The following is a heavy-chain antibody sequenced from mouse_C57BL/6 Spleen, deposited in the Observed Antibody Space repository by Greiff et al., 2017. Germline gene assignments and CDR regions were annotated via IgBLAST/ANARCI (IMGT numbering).Heavy chain of an antibody. CDR1: GFTFSSYA. CDR3: AIDEVYSNYYFDY. V-gene: IGHV5-4*01. D-gene: IGHD2-5*01. CDR2: ISDGVSYT. J-gene: IGHJ2*01. Sequence: EVMLVESGGGLVKPGGSLKLSCAASGFTFSSYAMSWVRQTPEKRLEWVATISDGVSYTYYPDNVEGRFTISRYNAKNNLYLQMSHLKSEDTAIYYCAIDEVYSNYYFDYWGQGTTLTVSS.